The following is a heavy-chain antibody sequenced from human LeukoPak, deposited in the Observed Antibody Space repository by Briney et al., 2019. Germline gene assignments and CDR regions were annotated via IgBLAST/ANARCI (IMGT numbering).Heavy chain of an antibody. J-gene: IGHJ2*01. V-gene: IGHV3-53*01. CDR1: GSTFRDYT. D-gene: IGHD3-22*01. Sequence: GGSLRLSCAASGSTFRDYTMHWVRQAPGKGLEWVSLIYSGGSTYYADSVKGRFTISRDNSKNTLYLQMNSLRAQDTAVYYCARDRRDYDSSGYYKNNYWYFDLWGRGTLVTVSS. CDR2: IYSGGST. CDR3: ARDRRDYDSSGYYKNNYWYFDL.